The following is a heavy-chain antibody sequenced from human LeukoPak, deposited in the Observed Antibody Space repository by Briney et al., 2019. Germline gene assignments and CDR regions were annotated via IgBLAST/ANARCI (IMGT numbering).Heavy chain of an antibody. CDR1: VHSISSSRYY. CDR3: ARHVVGYYYYLDV. CDR2: IYYSEIL. V-gene: IGHV4-39*01. Sequence: SETLSLPCTLSVHSISSSRYYWASVCQPPAKVLVWIGKIYYSEILYSNRSLTSRVPISVDTYQNQFSLKLTSRRADDRALHYCARHVVGYYYYLDVWGKGTTVSVS. J-gene: IGHJ6*03.